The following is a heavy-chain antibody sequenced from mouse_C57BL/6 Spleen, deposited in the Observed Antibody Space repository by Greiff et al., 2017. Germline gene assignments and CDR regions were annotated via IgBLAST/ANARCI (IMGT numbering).Heavy chain of an antibody. V-gene: IGHV1-80*01. CDR1: GYAFSSYW. Sequence: VQRVESGAELVKPGASVKISCKASGYAFSSYWMNWVKQRPGKGLEWIGQIYPGDGDTNYNGKFKGKATLTADKSSSTAYMQLSSLTSEDSAVYFCARDDRGPWFAYWGQGTLVTVSA. CDR3: ARDDRGPWFAY. D-gene: IGHD3-1*01. J-gene: IGHJ3*01. CDR2: IYPGDGDT.